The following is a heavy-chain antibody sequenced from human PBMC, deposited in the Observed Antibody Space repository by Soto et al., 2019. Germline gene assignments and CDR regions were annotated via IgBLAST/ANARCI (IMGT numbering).Heavy chain of an antibody. D-gene: IGHD2-15*01. V-gene: IGHV3-7*01. CDR1: GFTFSSHW. CDR3: AKSEGWSFDI. J-gene: IGHJ3*02. Sequence: EVQLVESGGGLVQPGGSLRLSCAASGFTFSSHWMSWVRQAPGKGLEWVANIRQDGGEEQYWDSVKGRFTLSRDNAKNSLYLQMTGLRVEDTAVYYCAKSEGWSFDIRGQGTMVTVSS. CDR2: IRQDGGEE.